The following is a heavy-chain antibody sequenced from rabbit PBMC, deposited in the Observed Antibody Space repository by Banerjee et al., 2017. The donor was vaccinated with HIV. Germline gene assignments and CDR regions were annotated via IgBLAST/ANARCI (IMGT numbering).Heavy chain of an antibody. J-gene: IGHJ4*01. CDR1: GFSFSSSYY. V-gene: IGHV1S45*01. Sequence: QEQLVESGGGLVQPEGSLTLTCTASGFSFSSSYYMCWVRQAPGKGLEWIGCINTGSGSTWYASWAQGRFTISKTSSTTVTLQMTSLTAADTATYFCARNNYAGSSDVTYFDLWGQGTLVTVS. CDR2: INTGSGST. CDR3: ARNNYAGSSDVTYFDL. D-gene: IGHD8-1*01.